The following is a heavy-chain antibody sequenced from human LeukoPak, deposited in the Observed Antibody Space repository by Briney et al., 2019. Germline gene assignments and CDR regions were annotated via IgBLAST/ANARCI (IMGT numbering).Heavy chain of an antibody. CDR1: GLTFSDTW. D-gene: IGHD2/OR15-2a*01. CDR2: INSDGTYT. V-gene: IGHV3-74*01. CDR3: AGAPYCTTTTCFYRYFMDV. Sequence: SGGSLRLSCADSGLTFSDTWIYWVRQTPGKGLVWVSCINSDGTYTDYADSVRGRFTISRDNSRNTLYLQMNSVGADDTGVYYCAGAPYCTTTTCFYRYFMDVWGKGTTVTVSS. J-gene: IGHJ6*03.